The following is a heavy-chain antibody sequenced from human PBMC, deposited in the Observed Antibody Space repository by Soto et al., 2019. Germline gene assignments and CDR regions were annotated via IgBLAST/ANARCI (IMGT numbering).Heavy chain of an antibody. CDR3: ARATYYSDTGGSPPIDY. D-gene: IGHD3-22*01. CDR1: GGSISSGDYY. J-gene: IGHJ4*02. CDR2: IYYSGSS. V-gene: IGHV4-30-4*01. Sequence: NPSETLSLTCTVSGGSISSGDYYWSWIRQPPGKGLEWIGYIYYSGSSNYNPSLKSRVSISVDTSKNQFSLKLRSVTAADTAVYYCARATYYSDTGGSPPIDYRGQGTLVTVSS.